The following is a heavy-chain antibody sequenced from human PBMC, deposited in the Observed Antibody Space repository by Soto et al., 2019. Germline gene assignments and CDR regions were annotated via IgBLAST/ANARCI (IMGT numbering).Heavy chain of an antibody. CDR2: IYYGGST. CDR3: ARRWGGTFDI. D-gene: IGHD3-10*01. CDR1: GYSISTDY. Sequence: PSETLSLTCTVSGYSISTDYWSWIRQSPGKGLEWIGFIYYGGSTNYNPSLKSRVTISVDTPKNQFSPKLSSVTAADTAVYYCARRWGGTFDIWGQGTMVTVSS. V-gene: IGHV4-59*08. J-gene: IGHJ3*02.